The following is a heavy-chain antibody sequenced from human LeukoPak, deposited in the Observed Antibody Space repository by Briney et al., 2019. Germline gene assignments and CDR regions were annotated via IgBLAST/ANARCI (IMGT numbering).Heavy chain of an antibody. CDR2: ISRSGSTI. CDR3: ARDLCSGGRCSDY. J-gene: IGHJ4*02. Sequence: PGGSLRLSWAASGFTFSSYEVKWVRQARGKGVEWVSYISRSGSTIYYADSVKGRLTTSRDNTKNSLYLHMNSLTAEDTAVYYCARDLCSGGRCSDYWGQGTLVTVSS. V-gene: IGHV3-48*03. CDR1: GFTFSSYE. D-gene: IGHD2-15*01.